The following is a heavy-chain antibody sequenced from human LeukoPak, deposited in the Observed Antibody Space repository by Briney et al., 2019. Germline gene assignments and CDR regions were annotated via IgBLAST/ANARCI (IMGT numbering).Heavy chain of an antibody. D-gene: IGHD7-27*01. CDR2: VGDNGGGT. CDR1: GFPFKTYP. J-gene: IGHJ4*02. CDR3: MKGGWGSPFDY. Sequence: PGGSLRISCAASGFPFKTYPMTWVRQAPGKGLEWISAVGDNGGGTFYADSVKGRFTISKDVSSDTLYLQMDSLTDDDTAVYYCMKGGWGSPFDYWGQGTMVTVSS. V-gene: IGHV3-23*01.